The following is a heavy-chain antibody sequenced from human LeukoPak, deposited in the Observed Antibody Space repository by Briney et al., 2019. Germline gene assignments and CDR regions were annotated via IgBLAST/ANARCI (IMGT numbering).Heavy chain of an antibody. CDR2: VYYSGST. Sequence: SETLSLTCTVSGGSISSSSYYWGWIRQPPGKGLEWIGSVYYSGSTYYNPSLKSRVSISVDTSKNQFSLKLNSVTAADTAVYYCARLYDYVWGNYRHKGYYFDYWGQGTLVSVSS. V-gene: IGHV4-39*01. CDR1: GGSISSSSYY. CDR3: ARLYDYVWGNYRHKGYYFDY. J-gene: IGHJ4*02. D-gene: IGHD3-16*02.